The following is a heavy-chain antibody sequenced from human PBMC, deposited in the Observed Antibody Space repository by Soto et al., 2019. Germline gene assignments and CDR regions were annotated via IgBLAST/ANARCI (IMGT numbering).Heavy chain of an antibody. J-gene: IGHJ3*02. V-gene: IGHV3-33*01. CDR2: IWNDGTNK. D-gene: IGHD1-7*01. Sequence: PGGSLRLSCAASGFTFSSYAMHWVRQVPGKGLEWVAVIWNDGTNKYYADSVKGRFTISRDNSKTTLYLQMNSLRAEDTAVYYCARDNWNYVSAFDIWGQGTMVTVSS. CDR1: GFTFSSYA. CDR3: ARDNWNYVSAFDI.